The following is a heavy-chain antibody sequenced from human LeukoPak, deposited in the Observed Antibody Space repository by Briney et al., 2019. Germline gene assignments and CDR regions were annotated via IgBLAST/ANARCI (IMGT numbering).Heavy chain of an antibody. Sequence: GRSLRLSCAVSGFTFNSYGMHWVRQTPGKGLEWVAVISYDGGNKYYADSVKGRFTISRDNSKNPLYLQMNSLRAEDTAVYYCASGASSAWYYFDYWGQGTLVTVSS. D-gene: IGHD6-19*01. CDR3: ASGASSAWYYFDY. V-gene: IGHV3-30*03. CDR1: GFTFNSYG. CDR2: ISYDGGNK. J-gene: IGHJ4*02.